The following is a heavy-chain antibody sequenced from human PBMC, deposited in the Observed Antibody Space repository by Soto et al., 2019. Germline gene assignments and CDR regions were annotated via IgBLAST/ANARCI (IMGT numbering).Heavy chain of an antibody. CDR1: SGSISSSNW. CDR2: IYHSGST. D-gene: IGHD3-3*01. V-gene: IGHV4-4*02. CDR3: ARALKDFWSYYYYMDV. J-gene: IGHJ6*03. Sequence: QVLLQESGPGLMKPSGTLSLTCAVSSGSISSSNWWSWVRQPPGKGLEWIGEIYHSGSTNYNPSLKSRVTISVDKSKNQFSLKLSSVTAADTAVYYCARALKDFWSYYYYMDVWGKGTTVTVSS.